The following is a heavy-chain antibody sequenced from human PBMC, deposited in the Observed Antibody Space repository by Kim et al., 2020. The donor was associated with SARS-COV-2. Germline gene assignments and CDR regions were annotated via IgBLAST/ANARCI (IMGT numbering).Heavy chain of an antibody. V-gene: IGHV4-59*01. CDR3: AGTKGDIVSGSYWFDP. CDR2: IHSSGRT. Sequence: SETLSLTCPVSGGSISGAYWSWIRQPPGKGLEWIGYIHSSGRTNYNPSLRTRVTMSVDTSSNQFSLKLSVVTPADTAIYYCAGTKGDIVSGSYWFDPWV. D-gene: IGHD2-15*01. J-gene: IGHJ5*02. CDR1: GGSISGAY.